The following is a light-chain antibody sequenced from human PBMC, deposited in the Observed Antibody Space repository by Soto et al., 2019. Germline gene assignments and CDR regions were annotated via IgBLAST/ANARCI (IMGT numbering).Light chain of an antibody. Sequence: EIVLTQSPATLSLSPGERATLSCRASQSVGTDLAWYQQKPGQVPRLLIHDASNRATGIPARFSGSASGTDFTLTISGLQPEDFAVYYCHHRGPWLATFGRGTKVEVK. CDR3: HHRGPWLAT. CDR1: QSVGTD. V-gene: IGKV3-11*01. CDR2: DAS. J-gene: IGKJ1*01.